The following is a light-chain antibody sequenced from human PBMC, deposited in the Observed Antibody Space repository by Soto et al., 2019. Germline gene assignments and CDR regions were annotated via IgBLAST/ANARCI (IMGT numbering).Light chain of an antibody. V-gene: IGKV3-20*01. CDR2: DAS. CDR3: QQFSSYPLT. CDR1: QTVRNNY. J-gene: IGKJ4*01. Sequence: LLTFAPGTLSLSPVERATLSCMASQTVRNNYLAWYQQKPGQAPRLLIYDASSRATGIADRFSGGGSGTDFTLTISRLEPGDFAVYYCQQFSSYPLTFGGGTKVDIK.